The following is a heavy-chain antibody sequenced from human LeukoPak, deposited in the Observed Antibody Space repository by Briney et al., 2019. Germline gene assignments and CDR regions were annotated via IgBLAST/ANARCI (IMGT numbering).Heavy chain of an antibody. CDR2: ISYDGSNK. D-gene: IGHD5-18*01. CDR3: EGWIKPFEY. V-gene: IGHV3-30*03. Sequence: GGSLRLSCAASGFTFSSYGMQWVRQAPGKGLEWVAVISYDGSNKYYAYSVKGRFTISRDSDKNTLYLQMDSLRAEDTAVYYCEGWIKPFEYWGQGTLDTVSS. J-gene: IGHJ4*02. CDR1: GFTFSSYG.